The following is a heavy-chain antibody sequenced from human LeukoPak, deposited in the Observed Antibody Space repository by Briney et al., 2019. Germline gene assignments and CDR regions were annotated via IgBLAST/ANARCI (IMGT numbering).Heavy chain of an antibody. CDR3: ARLTGFNSGWYFDY. D-gene: IGHD6-19*01. Sequence: GESLKISCQGSGYRFTNYWTGWVRQMPGKGLEWMGIISPGDSDSRYSPSFQGQVTISADKSISTAYLQWNSLKASDTAMYYCARLTGFNSGWYFDYWGQGTLATVSS. J-gene: IGHJ4*02. CDR2: ISPGDSDS. V-gene: IGHV5-51*01. CDR1: GYRFTNYW.